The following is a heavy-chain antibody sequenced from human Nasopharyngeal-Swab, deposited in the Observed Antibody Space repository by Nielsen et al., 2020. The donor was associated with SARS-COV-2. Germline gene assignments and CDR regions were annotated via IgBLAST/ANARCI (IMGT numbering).Heavy chain of an antibody. CDR1: GFTVSSNY. CDR3: ARGRSYYFDY. Sequence: GGSLRFSCAASGFTVSSNYMSWVRQAPGKGLEWVSVIYSGGSTYYADSVKGRFTISRDNSKNTLYLQMNSLRAEDTAVYYCARGRSYYFDYWGQGTLVTVSS. D-gene: IGHD1-26*01. CDR2: IYSGGST. J-gene: IGHJ4*02. V-gene: IGHV3-53*01.